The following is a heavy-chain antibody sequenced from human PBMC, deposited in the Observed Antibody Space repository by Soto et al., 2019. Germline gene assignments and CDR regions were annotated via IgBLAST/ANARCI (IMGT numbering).Heavy chain of an antibody. CDR3: AKDLSN. CDR1: GFTFTSFS. CDR2: IGGGPADT. V-gene: IGHV3-23*01. Sequence: GGSLRLSCAASGFTFTSFSLSWVRQAPGKGLEWVSAIGGGPADTYYADSVKGRFTVSRDNSKDTLYLQLNNLGVEDTAVYYCAKDLSNWGQGALVTVSS. J-gene: IGHJ4*02.